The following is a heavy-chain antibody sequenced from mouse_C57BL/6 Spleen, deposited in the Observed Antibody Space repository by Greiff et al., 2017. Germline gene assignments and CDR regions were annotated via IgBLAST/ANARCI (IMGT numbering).Heavy chain of an antibody. D-gene: IGHD1-1*01. J-gene: IGHJ1*03. V-gene: IGHV1-18*01. CDR2: INPNNGGT. CDR3: ARGENYYGSSYWYFDV. Sequence: VQLKESGPELVKPGASVKIPCKASGYTFTDYNMDWVKQSHGKSLEWIGDINPNNGGTIYNQKFKGKATLTVDKSSSTAYMELRSLTSEDTAVYYCARGENYYGSSYWYFDVWGTGTTVTVAS. CDR1: GYTFTDYN.